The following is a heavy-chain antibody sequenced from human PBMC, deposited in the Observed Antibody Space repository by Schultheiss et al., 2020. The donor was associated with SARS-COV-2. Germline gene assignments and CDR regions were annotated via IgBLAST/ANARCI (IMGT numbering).Heavy chain of an antibody. CDR3: ARGAKSGAFDI. D-gene: IGHD1-26*01. CDR1: GGSISSGGYS. Sequence: SETLSLTCAVSGGSISSGGYSWSWIRQPPGKGLEWIGYIYHSGSTYYNPSLKSRVTISVDRSKNQFSLKLSSVTAADTAVYYCARGAKSGAFDIWGQGTMVTVSS. V-gene: IGHV4-30-2*01. J-gene: IGHJ3*02. CDR2: IYHSGST.